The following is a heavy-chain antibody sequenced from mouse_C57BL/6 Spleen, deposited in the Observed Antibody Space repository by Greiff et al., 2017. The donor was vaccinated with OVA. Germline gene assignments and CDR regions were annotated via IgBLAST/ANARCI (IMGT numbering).Heavy chain of an antibody. Sequence: VQLQQPGAELVRPGSSVKLSCKASGYTFTSYWMHWVKQRPIQGLEWIGNIDPSDSETHYNQKFKDKATLTVDKSSSTAYMQLSSLTSEDSEVYYCARGWLLYAMDYWGQGTSVTVSS. CDR3: ARGWLLYAMDY. J-gene: IGHJ4*01. CDR2: IDPSDSET. V-gene: IGHV1-52*01. CDR1: GYTFTSYW. D-gene: IGHD2-3*01.